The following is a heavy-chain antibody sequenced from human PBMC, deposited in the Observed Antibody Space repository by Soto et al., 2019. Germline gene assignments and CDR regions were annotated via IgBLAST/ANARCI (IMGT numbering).Heavy chain of an antibody. Sequence: EVQLVESGGGLVQPGGSLRLSCAASAFNVSTNYMSWVRQAPGKGLEWVSVIYTGGATFYADSVKGRFTISRDHSKNTLYLQMSGLRVEATAVYYCATKPGRSSWGGMDVWGQGTTVTVSS. CDR2: IYTGGAT. D-gene: IGHD6-13*01. CDR3: ATKPGRSSWGGMDV. CDR1: AFNVSTNY. V-gene: IGHV3-66*01. J-gene: IGHJ6*02.